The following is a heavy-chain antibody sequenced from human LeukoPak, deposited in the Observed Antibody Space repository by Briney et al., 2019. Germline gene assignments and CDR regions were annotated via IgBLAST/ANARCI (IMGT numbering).Heavy chain of an antibody. CDR3: ARQLPTAAADTRGYFDY. J-gene: IGHJ4*01. Sequence: SETLSLTCNVSAGSISNGDYYWGWIRQAPGKGLEWIGCIFYGESTHYNPSLKSRATISVDTSKNQFSLKLTSVTAADAAIYYCARQLPTAAADTRGYFDYWGQGTVVTVSS. V-gene: IGHV4-39*01. CDR1: AGSISNGDYY. CDR2: IFYGEST. D-gene: IGHD6-25*01.